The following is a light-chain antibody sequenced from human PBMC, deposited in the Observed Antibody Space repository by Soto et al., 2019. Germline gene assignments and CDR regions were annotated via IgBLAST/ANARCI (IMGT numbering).Light chain of an antibody. CDR3: QQYGSSPIT. Sequence: EIVLTQSPGTLSLYPGERATLSCRASQSVSSSYLAWYQQKPGQAPRLLIYGASSRATGIPDRFSGSGSGTDFTLTISRLKPEDFAVYYCQQYGSSPITFGGGTKVEIK. J-gene: IGKJ4*01. V-gene: IGKV3-20*01. CDR2: GAS. CDR1: QSVSSSY.